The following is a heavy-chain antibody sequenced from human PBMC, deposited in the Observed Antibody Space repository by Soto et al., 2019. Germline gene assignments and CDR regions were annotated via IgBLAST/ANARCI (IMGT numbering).Heavy chain of an antibody. CDR2: IIPIFGTA. CDR1: GAAFSSYA. J-gene: IGHJ5*02. Sequence: SVEVYCKASGAAFSSYAISLVRQAPGQGLEWMGGIIPIFGTANYAQKCQGRVTITAYESTRTAYMELNSLRSEDTAVYYCAQKINWCDPWGRGTLGTVSS. CDR3: AQKINWCDP. V-gene: IGHV1-69*13.